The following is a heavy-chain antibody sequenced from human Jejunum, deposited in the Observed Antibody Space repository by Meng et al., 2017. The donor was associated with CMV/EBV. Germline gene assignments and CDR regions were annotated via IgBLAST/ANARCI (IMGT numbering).Heavy chain of an antibody. CDR2: ISPYNGNT. CDR1: DYTFYTHA. D-gene: IGHD3-16*01. Sequence: QVRLVQSGAEVKKPGASVKVSCKASDYTFYTHAISWVRQAPGQGLEWMGWISPYNGNTKYAQNLQGRVTLTTDISTSTAYMELRSLRSDDTAVYYCARKLRGGGWFDPWGQGTLVTVSS. CDR3: ARKLRGGGWFDP. V-gene: IGHV1-18*01. J-gene: IGHJ5*02.